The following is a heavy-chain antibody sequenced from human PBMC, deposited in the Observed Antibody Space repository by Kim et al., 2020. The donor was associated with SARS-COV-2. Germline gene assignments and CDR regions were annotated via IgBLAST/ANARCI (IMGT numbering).Heavy chain of an antibody. CDR3: ARVWGDYYGSGSYYKDPYGMDV. D-gene: IGHD3-10*01. CDR1: GGSFSGYY. Sequence: SETLSLTCAVYGGSFSGYYWSWIRQPPGKGLEWIGEINHSGSTNYNPSLKSRVTISVDTSKNQFSLKLSSVTAADTAVYYCARVWGDYYGSGSYYKDPYGMDVWGQGTTVTVSS. CDR2: INHSGST. J-gene: IGHJ6*02. V-gene: IGHV4-34*01.